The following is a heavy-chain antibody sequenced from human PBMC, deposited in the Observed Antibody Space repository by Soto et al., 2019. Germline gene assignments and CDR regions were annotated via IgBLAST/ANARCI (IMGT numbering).Heavy chain of an antibody. CDR1: GYTFTSEG. CDR3: ARDYYDSSGYYYDAFDI. V-gene: IGHV1-18*01. CDR2: ISAYNGNT. J-gene: IGHJ3*02. D-gene: IGHD3-22*01. Sequence: QVQLVQSGAEVKKPGASVKVSCKASGYTFTSEGISWVRQAPGQGLEWMGWISAYNGNTNYAQKLQGRVTMTTDTSTSTAYMELRSLRSDDTAVYYCARDYYDSSGYYYDAFDIWGQGTMVTVSS.